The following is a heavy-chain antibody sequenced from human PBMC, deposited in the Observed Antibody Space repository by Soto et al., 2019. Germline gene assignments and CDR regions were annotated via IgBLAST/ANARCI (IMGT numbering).Heavy chain of an antibody. J-gene: IGHJ4*02. CDR3: ARDLMPNDRGLGDLAY. Sequence: EVRLVESGGGLVKPGGSLRLSCAASGFTFNKYSMNWVRQAPGKGLEWVSSITSKTGDQYYADSVKGRFIISRDNTKNSLSLQVTSLRDEDTAVYYSARDLMPNDRGLGDLAYWGQGTLVTVSS. D-gene: IGHD3-22*01. CDR1: GFTFNKYS. V-gene: IGHV3-21*06. CDR2: ITSKTGDQ.